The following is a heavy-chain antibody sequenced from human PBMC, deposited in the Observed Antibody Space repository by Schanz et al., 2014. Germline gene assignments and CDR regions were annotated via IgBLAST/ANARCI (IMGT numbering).Heavy chain of an antibody. CDR1: GYTFTSDS. CDR3: AGTYCSSTSCYTGYYYMDV. V-gene: IGHV1-69*09. D-gene: IGHD2-2*02. J-gene: IGHJ6*03. Sequence: QVQLLQSGAEVKKPGASMKVSCKASGYTFTSDSMHWVRQAPGQGLEWMGRIIPILGIANYAQNFQGRVTITADKSTSTAYMELSSLRSEDTAVYYCAGTYCSSTSCYTGYYYMDVWGKGTTVTVSS. CDR2: IIPILGIA.